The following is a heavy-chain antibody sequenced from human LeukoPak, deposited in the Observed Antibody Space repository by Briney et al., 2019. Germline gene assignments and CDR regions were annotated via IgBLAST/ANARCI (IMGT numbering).Heavy chain of an antibody. V-gene: IGHV3-23*01. J-gene: IGHJ4*02. CDR1: GFSFSTYA. Sequence: PGGSLRPSCAASGFSFSTYAMSWVRQAPGKGLEWVSAISGNGGSTYYADSVKGRFTISRDNSKNTVYLQMNSLRAEDTAVYYCAKVGPGCSSTSCYPGYWGQGTLVTVSS. CDR3: AKVGPGCSSTSCYPGY. D-gene: IGHD2-2*01. CDR2: ISGNGGST.